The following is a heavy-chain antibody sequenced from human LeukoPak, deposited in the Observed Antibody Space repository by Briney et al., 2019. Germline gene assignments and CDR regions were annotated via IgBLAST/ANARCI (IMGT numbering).Heavy chain of an antibody. Sequence: ASVKVSCKASGYTFTGYYIHWVRPAPGHGLEWMGLMSPNGDSTLYSQKFQGRVTMTRDTSTSTDYMELSSLRSEDTAVYYCARDNSDTVKGECSGACYWWFDPWGQGTLVTVSS. V-gene: IGHV1-46*01. CDR3: ARDNSDTVKGECSGACYWWFDP. D-gene: IGHD6-19*01. CDR2: MSPNGDST. CDR1: GYTFTGYY. J-gene: IGHJ5*02.